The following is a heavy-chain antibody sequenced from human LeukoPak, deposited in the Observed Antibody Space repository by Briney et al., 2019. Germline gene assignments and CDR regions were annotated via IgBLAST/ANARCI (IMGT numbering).Heavy chain of an antibody. CDR1: VFTFSNYA. V-gene: IGHV3-23*01. J-gene: IGHJ6*02. Sequence: KSGRSLRLSCAASVFTFSNYAMSWVRQAPGKGLEWVSTISNTGSDTYYADSVKGRFTISRDNYANTLYLQMDYLRAEDTAIYYCAKVPYSDYGSGRPPFMDVWGQGTTVAVSS. CDR2: ISNTGSDT. D-gene: IGHD3-10*01. CDR3: AKVPYSDYGSGRPPFMDV.